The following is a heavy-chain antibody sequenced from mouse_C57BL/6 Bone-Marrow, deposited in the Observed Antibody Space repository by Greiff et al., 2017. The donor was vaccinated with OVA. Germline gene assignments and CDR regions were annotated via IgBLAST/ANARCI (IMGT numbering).Heavy chain of an antibody. J-gene: IGHJ2*01. Sequence: QVQLQQPGAELVRPGSSVKLSCKASGYTFTSYWMDWVQQRPGQGLEWIGNIYPSDSETHYNQKFKDKATLTVDKSSSTAYRQLSRLTSEDSAVYYCARERGVYYFDYWGQGTTLTVSS. V-gene: IGHV1-61*01. CDR1: GYTFTSYW. CDR2: IYPSDSET. CDR3: ARERGVYYFDY.